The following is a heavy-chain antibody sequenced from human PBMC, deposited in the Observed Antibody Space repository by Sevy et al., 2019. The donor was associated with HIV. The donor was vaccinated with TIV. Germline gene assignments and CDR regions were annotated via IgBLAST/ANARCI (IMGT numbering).Heavy chain of an antibody. J-gene: IGHJ4*02. D-gene: IGHD6-19*01. CDR3: DRGLAYYFDY. CDR1: GDSISSYY. Sequence: SETLSLTCTVSGDSISSYYWSWIRQPPGKGLEWIGYLYYSGITNYNPSLKSRVTISGDTSKNQFSLKLSSVTAADTAVYYCDRGLAYYFDYWGQGTLVTVSS. CDR2: LYYSGIT. V-gene: IGHV4-59*01.